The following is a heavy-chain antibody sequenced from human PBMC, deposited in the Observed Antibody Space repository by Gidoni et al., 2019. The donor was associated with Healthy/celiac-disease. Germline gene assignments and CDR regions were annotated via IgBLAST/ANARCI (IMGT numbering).Heavy chain of an antibody. J-gene: IGHJ1*01. D-gene: IGHD5-12*01. CDR1: GGSFSGSY. Sequence: QVQLQQWGAGLLKPSETLSLTCAVYGGSFSGSYWSWIRQPPGKGLAWIGEINHSGSTNYNPSLKSRVTISVDTSKNQFSLKLSSVTAADTAVYYCARGRWLQSRIHRSAEYFQHWGQGTLVTVSS. CDR2: INHSGST. CDR3: ARGRWLQSRIHRSAEYFQH. V-gene: IGHV4-34*01.